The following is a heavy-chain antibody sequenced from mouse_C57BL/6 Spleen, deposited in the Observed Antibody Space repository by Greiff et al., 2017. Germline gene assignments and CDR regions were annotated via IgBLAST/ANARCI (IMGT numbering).Heavy chain of an antibody. J-gene: IGHJ1*03. CDR3: TERWFPFYWYFDV. CDR2: IRLKSDNYAT. CDR1: GFTFSNYW. D-gene: IGHD2-3*01. V-gene: IGHV6-3*01. Sequence: EVQRVESGGGLVQPGGSMKLSCVASGFTFSNYWMNWVRQSPEKGLEWVAQIRLKSDNYATHYAESVKGRFTISRDDSKSSVYLQMNNLRAEDTGIYYCTERWFPFYWYFDVWGTGTTVTVSS.